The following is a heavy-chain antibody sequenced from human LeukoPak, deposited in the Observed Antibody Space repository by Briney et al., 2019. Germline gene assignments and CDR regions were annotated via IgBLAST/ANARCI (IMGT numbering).Heavy chain of an antibody. D-gene: IGHD3-16*02. CDR3: ARPISLVRLGELSSLDAFDI. CDR2: IYPGDSDT. J-gene: IGHJ3*02. Sequence: GESLKISCKGSGYSFTSYWIGWVRQMPGKGLEWMGIIYPGDSDTRYSPSFQGQVTISADKSISTAYLQWSSLKASDTAMYYCARPISLVRLGELSSLDAFDIWGQGTMVTVSS. V-gene: IGHV5-51*01. CDR1: GYSFTSYW.